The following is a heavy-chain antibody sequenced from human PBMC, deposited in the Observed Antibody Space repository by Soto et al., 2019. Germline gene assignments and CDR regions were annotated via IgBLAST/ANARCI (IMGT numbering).Heavy chain of an antibody. CDR2: ISTYSGYT. Sequence: QVHLVQSGVEVKTPGASVTVSCQASGYTFFTYDISWVRQAPGQGLEWMGWISTYSGYTKYAQKFQGRVTMTTDTSTTTAYLELRSPRTDDTAVYYCARHHGPTTSENWFDPWGQGTLVTVSS. CDR3: ARHHGPTTSENWFDP. D-gene: IGHD5-12*01. J-gene: IGHJ5*02. CDR1: GYTFFTYD. V-gene: IGHV1-18*01.